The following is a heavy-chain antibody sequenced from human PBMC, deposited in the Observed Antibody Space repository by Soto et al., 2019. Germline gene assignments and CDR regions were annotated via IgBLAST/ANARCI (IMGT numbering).Heavy chain of an antibody. CDR3: VSAQERRAQSFPVVITAFDF. D-gene: IGHD3-22*01. V-gene: IGHV3-30*03. J-gene: IGHJ3*01. CDR1: GFSFSNYG. Sequence: PGGSLRLSCEGSGFSFSNYGIHWVRQAPGKGLEWVAVISHDGNSHHLADSVRGRFTISRDNSKNTVFLHMTSLRREDSAVYHCVSAQERRAQSFPVVITAFDFWGQGTMVTVSS. CDR2: ISHDGNSH.